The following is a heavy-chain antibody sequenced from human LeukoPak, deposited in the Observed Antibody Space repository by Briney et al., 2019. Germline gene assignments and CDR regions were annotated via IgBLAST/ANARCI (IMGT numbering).Heavy chain of an antibody. CDR2: ISSSGIST. V-gene: IGHV3-64*01. Sequence: GGSLRLSCAASIFTFSSHVMHCGREAPRKGLDHVSAISSSGISTYYANSVRSRFTISRDNSKNMLYLQMDSLGTEDMAVYYCARGGKDGFDIWGQGTMVSVCS. CDR1: IFTFSSHV. CDR3: ARGGKDGFDI. J-gene: IGHJ3*02. D-gene: IGHD1-26*01.